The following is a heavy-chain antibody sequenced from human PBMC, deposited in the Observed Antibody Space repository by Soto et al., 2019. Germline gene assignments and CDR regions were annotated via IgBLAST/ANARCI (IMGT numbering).Heavy chain of an antibody. J-gene: IGHJ6*02. CDR1: GGSISSYY. Sequence: LSLTCTVSGGSISSYYWSWIRQPPGKGLEWIGYIYYSGSTNYNPSLKSRVTISVDTSKNQFSLKMSSVTAADTAVYYCARGWSGERYYHYYGMDVWGQGTTVTVSS. D-gene: IGHD2-15*01. CDR3: ARGWSGERYYHYYGMDV. CDR2: IYYSGST. V-gene: IGHV4-59*12.